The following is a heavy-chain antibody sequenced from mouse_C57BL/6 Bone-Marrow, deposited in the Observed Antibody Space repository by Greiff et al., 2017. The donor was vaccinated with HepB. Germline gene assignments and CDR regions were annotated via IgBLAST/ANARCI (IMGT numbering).Heavy chain of an antibody. CDR2: IYPGNSDT. D-gene: IGHD1-1*01. J-gene: IGHJ2*01. Sequence: VQLKHSGTVLARPGASVKMSCKTSGYTFTSYWMHWVKQRPGQGLEWIGAIYPGNSDTSYNQKFKGKAKLTAVTSASTAYMELSSLTNEDSAVYYCTRYLITTVVATDYWGQGTTLTVSS. CDR1: GYTFTSYW. CDR3: TRYLITTVVATDY. V-gene: IGHV1-5*01.